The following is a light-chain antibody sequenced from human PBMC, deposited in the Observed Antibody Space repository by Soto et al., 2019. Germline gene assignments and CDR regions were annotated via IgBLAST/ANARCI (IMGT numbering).Light chain of an antibody. J-gene: IGLJ1*01. Sequence: QSVLTQPASGKGSHGQSITISCTGTSSDVGVYVSWYQQHPGQVPRLIIYDVSNRPSGISNRFSGSKSGNTASLTISGLQTEDEADYYCSSYTNSITYVFGTGTKVTVL. CDR1: SSDVGVY. V-gene: IGLV2-14*01. CDR3: SSYTNSITYV. CDR2: DVS.